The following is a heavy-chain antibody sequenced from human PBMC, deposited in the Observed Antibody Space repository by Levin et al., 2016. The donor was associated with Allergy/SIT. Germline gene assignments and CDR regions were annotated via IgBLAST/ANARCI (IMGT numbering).Heavy chain of an antibody. V-gene: IGHV3-23*01. Sequence: LSLTCAASGFTFSSYAMSWVRQAPGKGLEWVSAISGSGGSTYYADSVKGRFTISRDNSKNTLYLQMNSLRAEDTAVYYCAKGMKLVECYYFDYWGQGTLVTVSS. CDR2: ISGSGGST. D-gene: IGHD6-13*01. CDR3: AKGMKLVECYYFDY. J-gene: IGHJ4*02. CDR1: GFTFSSYA.